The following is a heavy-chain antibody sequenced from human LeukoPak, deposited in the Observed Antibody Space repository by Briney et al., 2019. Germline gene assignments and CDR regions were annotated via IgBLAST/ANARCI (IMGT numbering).Heavy chain of an antibody. D-gene: IGHD6-6*01. CDR3: ARDEAARLEGTDMDV. V-gene: IGHV1-18*01. Sequence: ASVKVSCKASGYTFTSYGISWVRQAPGQGLEWMGWISAYNGNTNYAQKLQGRVTMTTDTSTSTAYMELRSLRSDDTAVYYCARDEAARLEGTDMDVWGKGTTVTVSS. CDR2: ISAYNGNT. CDR1: GYTFTSYG. J-gene: IGHJ6*03.